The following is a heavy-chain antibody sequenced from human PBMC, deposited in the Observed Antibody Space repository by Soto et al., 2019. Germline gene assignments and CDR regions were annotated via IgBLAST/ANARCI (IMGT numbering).Heavy chain of an antibody. D-gene: IGHD3-10*01. J-gene: IGHJ5*02. CDR1: GGSINSGGYY. V-gene: IGHV4-31*03. CDR2: IYNSGST. Sequence: QVQLQESGPGLVKPSQTLSLTCTVSGGSINSGGYYWSWIRQHPGKGLEWIGYIYNSGSTYYNPSLKSRITLSVDTSKNQFSLKLSSVTVADTAVYYCAREEVAYYGSGSYNWFDPWGQGTLVTVSS. CDR3: AREEVAYYGSGSYNWFDP.